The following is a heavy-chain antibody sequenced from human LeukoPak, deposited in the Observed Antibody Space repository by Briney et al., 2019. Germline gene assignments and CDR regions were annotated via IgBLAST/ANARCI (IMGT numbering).Heavy chain of an antibody. V-gene: IGHV4-39*07. CDR1: GGSISFSTYY. D-gene: IGHD6-13*01. J-gene: IGHJ4*02. CDR3: ARDVFTYSSSWYMDV. Sequence: SETLSLTCTVSGGSISFSTYYWGWIRQPPGKGLEWIGSIYHSGSTYYNPSLKSRVTISVDTSKNQFSLKLSSVTAADTAVYYCARDVFTYSSSWYMDVWGQGTLVTVSS. CDR2: IYHSGST.